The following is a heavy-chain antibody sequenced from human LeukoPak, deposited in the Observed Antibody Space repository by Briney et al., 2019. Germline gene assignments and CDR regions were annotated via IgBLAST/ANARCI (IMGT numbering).Heavy chain of an antibody. Sequence: SETLSLTCTVSGGSISSYYWIWIRQPPGKGLEWIGYIYYSGSTNYNPSLKSRVTISVDTSKNQFSLKLSSVTAADTAVYYCARVGDYGASDIRGQGTMVTVSS. D-gene: IGHD4-17*01. CDR2: IYYSGST. CDR1: GGSISSYY. J-gene: IGHJ3*02. CDR3: ARVGDYGASDI. V-gene: IGHV4-59*01.